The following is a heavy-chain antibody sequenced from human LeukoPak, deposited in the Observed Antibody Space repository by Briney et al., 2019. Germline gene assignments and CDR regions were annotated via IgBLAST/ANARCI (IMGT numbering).Heavy chain of an antibody. CDR3: AVEVYRGGDCCHFDY. D-gene: IGHD2-21*02. Sequence: GTSVKVSCKASGFTFSNSAIQWVRQARGQRLEWIGWIGVGRGNTNYAQKFQQRVTITRDMSTGTAYMELSSLRSEDTAVYYCAVEVYRGGDCCHFDYWGQGTLVTVSS. CDR1: GFTFSNSA. CDR2: IGVGRGNT. V-gene: IGHV1-58*02. J-gene: IGHJ4*02.